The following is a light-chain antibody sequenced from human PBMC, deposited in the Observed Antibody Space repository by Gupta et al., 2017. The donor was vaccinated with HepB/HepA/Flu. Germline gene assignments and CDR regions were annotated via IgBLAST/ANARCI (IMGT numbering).Light chain of an antibody. CDR1: SSDVGGFNS. J-gene: IGLJ2*01. CDR2: DVS. V-gene: IGLV2-14*03. Sequence: QSALTQPASVSGSPGQSITISCTGSSSDVGGFNSVSWYQQYPGRAPKLLIYDVSNWPSGVSYRFSGSKSGNTASLTISGLQAEDDADYYCSSFRTGSTLVVFGGGTKVTVL. CDR3: SSFRTGSTLVV.